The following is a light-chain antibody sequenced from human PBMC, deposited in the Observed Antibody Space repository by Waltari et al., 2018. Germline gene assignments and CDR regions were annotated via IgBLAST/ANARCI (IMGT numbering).Light chain of an antibody. CDR1: QSVLYSSNNKNY. J-gene: IGKJ4*01. Sequence: DIVMTQSPDSLPVSLGEWATINCKSSQSVLYSSNNKNYLAWYQQKPGQPPRLLIYWASTRESGVPYRFSGSGSETDFTLTISSLQAEDVAVYYCQQYYSTPPLTFGGGTKVEIK. CDR2: WAS. V-gene: IGKV4-1*01. CDR3: QQYYSTPPLT.